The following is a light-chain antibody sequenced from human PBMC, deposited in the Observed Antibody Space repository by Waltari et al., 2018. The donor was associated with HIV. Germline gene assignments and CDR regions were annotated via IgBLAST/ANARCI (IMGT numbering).Light chain of an antibody. CDR3: QAYDRRLYTWV. J-gene: IGLJ3*02. CDR1: APNVGTPDG. Sequence: QSVLTQPPSVSAAPGQTVTISCTGSAPNVGTPDGVPWYQQPPGAAPKLLLFLNINRPSGVPDRFSASNSGTSASLVISGLQAEDEADYFCQAYDRRLYTWVFGGGTKVTVL. CDR2: LNI. V-gene: IGLV1-40*01.